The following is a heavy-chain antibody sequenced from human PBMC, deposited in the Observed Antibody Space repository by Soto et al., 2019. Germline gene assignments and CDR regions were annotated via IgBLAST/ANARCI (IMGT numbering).Heavy chain of an antibody. CDR2: ISWNSGSI. Sequence: PVGSLRLSCAASGFTFDDYAMHWVRQALGKGLEWVSGISWNSGSIGYADSVKGRFTISRDNAKNSLYLQMNSLRAEDTALYYCAKDMGWSGRKYGMDVWGQGTTVTVSS. J-gene: IGHJ6*02. CDR3: AKDMGWSGRKYGMDV. CDR1: GFTFDDYA. V-gene: IGHV3-9*01. D-gene: IGHD3-3*01.